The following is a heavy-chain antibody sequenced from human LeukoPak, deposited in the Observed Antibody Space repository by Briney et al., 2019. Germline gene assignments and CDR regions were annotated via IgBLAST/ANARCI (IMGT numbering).Heavy chain of an antibody. CDR3: ASGTGVVPAATDTFDI. J-gene: IGHJ3*02. D-gene: IGHD2-2*01. V-gene: IGHV3-7*01. CDR2: IKQDGSEK. Sequence: GGSLRLSCAASGFTFSSYWMSWVRQAPGKGLEWVANIKQDGSEKYYVDSVKGRFTISRDNAKNSLYLQMNSLRAEDTAVYYCASGTGVVPAATDTFDIWGQGTMVTVSS. CDR1: GFTFSSYW.